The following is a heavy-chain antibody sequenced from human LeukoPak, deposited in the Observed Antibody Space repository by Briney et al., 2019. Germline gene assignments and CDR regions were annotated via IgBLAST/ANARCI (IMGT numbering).Heavy chain of an antibody. Sequence: ASVKVSCKASGGTFSSYAISWVRQAPGQGLEWMGGIIPIFGTANYAQKFQGRVTITADESTSTAYIELSSLRSEDTAVYYCASSPAAGTLGYYGMDVWGQGTTVTVSS. CDR1: GGTFSSYA. D-gene: IGHD6-13*01. J-gene: IGHJ6*02. CDR3: ASSPAAGTLGYYGMDV. V-gene: IGHV1-69*13. CDR2: IIPIFGTA.